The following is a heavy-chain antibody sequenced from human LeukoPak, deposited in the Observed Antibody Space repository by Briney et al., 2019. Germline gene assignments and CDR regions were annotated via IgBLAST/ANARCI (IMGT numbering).Heavy chain of an antibody. D-gene: IGHD6-13*01. Sequence: PGESLRLSCAASGFTFSSYGMHWVRQAPGKGLEWVAVIWYDGSNKYYADSVKGRFTISRDNSKNTLYLQMNSLRAEDTAVYYCARDRIAAAGSLDYWGQGTLVTVSS. CDR1: GFTFSSYG. V-gene: IGHV3-33*01. CDR3: ARDRIAAAGSLDY. CDR2: IWYDGSNK. J-gene: IGHJ4*02.